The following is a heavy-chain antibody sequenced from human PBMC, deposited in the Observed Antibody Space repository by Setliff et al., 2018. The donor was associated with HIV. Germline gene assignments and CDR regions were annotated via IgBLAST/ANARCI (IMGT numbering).Heavy chain of an antibody. CDR1: GFTFNNAW. CDR3: ATDNRHSYSMDI. V-gene: IGHV3-15*01. J-gene: IGHJ6*02. D-gene: IGHD2-21*01. CDR2: IKKSSDGGKT. Sequence: PGGSLRLSCVASGFTFNNAWMNWVRQAPGKGLEWLGRIKKSSDGGKTDDASPVKGRFTISRDDSKNTLYLQMNSLKTEDTGVYFCATDNRHSYSMDIRGQGTTVTVSS.